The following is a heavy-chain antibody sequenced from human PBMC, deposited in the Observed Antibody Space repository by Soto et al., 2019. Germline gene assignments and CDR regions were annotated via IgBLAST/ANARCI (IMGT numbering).Heavy chain of an antibody. CDR2: INTDGSST. CDR3: AKRGVDTFGLSY. J-gene: IGHJ4*02. V-gene: IGHV3-74*01. D-gene: IGHD3-10*01. Sequence: EVQLVESGGGLVQPGGSLRLSCAVSGFTFSSIWMHWVRQAPGEGLVWVSRINTDGSSTSYADSVKGRFTISRDNAKNTLYLQMNSLRVEDTAMYYWAKRGVDTFGLSYWGQGTLVTVSS. CDR1: GFTFSSIW.